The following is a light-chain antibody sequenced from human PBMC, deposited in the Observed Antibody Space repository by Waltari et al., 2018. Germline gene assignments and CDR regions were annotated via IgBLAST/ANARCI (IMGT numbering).Light chain of an antibody. Sequence: QSVLTQPSSVSGAPGQRFTISCTGSSPNIGADYDVNWYQQLPGTPPKLLIYGNSNRPSGVPDRVSGSTSGTSASLAITGLLPEDEAHYYCQSYDSTQSGWVFGGGTKLTVL. CDR1: SPNIGADYD. CDR3: QSYDSTQSGWV. J-gene: IGLJ3*02. CDR2: GNS. V-gene: IGLV1-40*01.